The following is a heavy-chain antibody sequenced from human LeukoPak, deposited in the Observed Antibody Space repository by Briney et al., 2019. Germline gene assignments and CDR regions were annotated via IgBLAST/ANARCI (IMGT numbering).Heavy chain of an antibody. Sequence: PGGSLRLSCAASGFTFSDYYMSWIRQAPGKGLEWVSYISSSSSTIYYADSVKGRFTISRDNAKNSLYLQMNSLRAEDTAVYYCAREFPELAFWFDPWGQGTLVTVSS. CDR2: ISSSSSTI. J-gene: IGHJ5*02. CDR1: GFTFSDYY. CDR3: AREFPELAFWFDP. V-gene: IGHV3-11*04.